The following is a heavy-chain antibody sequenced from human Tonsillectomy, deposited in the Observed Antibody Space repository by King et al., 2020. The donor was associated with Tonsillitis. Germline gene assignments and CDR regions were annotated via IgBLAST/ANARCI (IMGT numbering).Heavy chain of an antibody. Sequence: VQLQQWGAGLLKPSETLSLTCVVDGGSFSGYYWTWIRQSPGKGLEWIGEINHSGSSTYNPSLKSRVTILVDTSKNQFSVKLSSVTAADTGVYYCARGNMWNYYYGMDVWGQGTAVTVSS. CDR1: GGSFSGYY. CDR2: INHSGSS. D-gene: IGHD2-21*01. J-gene: IGHJ6*02. CDR3: ARGNMWNYYYGMDV. V-gene: IGHV4-34*01.